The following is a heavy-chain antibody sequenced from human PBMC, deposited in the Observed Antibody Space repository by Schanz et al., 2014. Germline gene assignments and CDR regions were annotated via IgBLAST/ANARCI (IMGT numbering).Heavy chain of an antibody. D-gene: IGHD3-22*01. J-gene: IGHJ4*02. CDR2: IGGSDGNT. CDR1: GYTFTRSG. V-gene: IGHV1-18*01. CDR3: VRDGDERLVVIFDQ. Sequence: QVQLVQSGGEVKTPGASAKVSCKASGYTFTRSGISWVRQAPGQGLEWMGWIGGSDGNTNFAQKFQGRVTMTTDTSTSTAYMELRNLRSDDTAVYYCVRDGDERLVVIFDQWGQGTLVTVSS.